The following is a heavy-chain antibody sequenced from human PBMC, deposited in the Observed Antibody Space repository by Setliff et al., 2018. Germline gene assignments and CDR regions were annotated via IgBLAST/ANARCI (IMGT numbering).Heavy chain of an antibody. D-gene: IGHD3-3*01. CDR2: INPNSGGT. V-gene: IGHV1-2*06. CDR3: ARGPFLEWLLYYDY. Sequence: GASVKVSCKASGYTFTGSYMHWVRQAPGQGLEWMVRINPNSGGTNYAQKFQCRVTMTRDTSISTAYMELSRLRSDDTAVYYCARGPFLEWLLYYDYWGQGTLVTVSS. J-gene: IGHJ4*02. CDR1: GYTFTGSY.